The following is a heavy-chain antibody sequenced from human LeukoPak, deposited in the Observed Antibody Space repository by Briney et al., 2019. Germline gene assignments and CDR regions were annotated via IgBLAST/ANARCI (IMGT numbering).Heavy chain of an antibody. CDR3: ARTTEGGYTYGYFYYYYMDV. CDR1: GDSISTSRYY. CDR2: IYYSGSGIT. V-gene: IGHV4-39*07. D-gene: IGHD5-18*01. J-gene: IGHJ6*03. Sequence: SETLSLACTVSGDSISTSRYYWGWIRQPPGKGLEWIGSIYYSGSGITYYNPSLKSRVTISLDTSKNQFSLKLTSVTAADTAVYYCARTTEGGYTYGYFYYYYMDVWGKGTTVTISS.